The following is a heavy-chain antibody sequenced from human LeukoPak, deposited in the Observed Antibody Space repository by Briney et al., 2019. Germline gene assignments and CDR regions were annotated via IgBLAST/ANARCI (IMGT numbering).Heavy chain of an antibody. D-gene: IGHD2-2*01. CDR2: MNPNSGNT. CDR1: GYTFTSYG. V-gene: IGHV1-8*03. J-gene: IGHJ6*03. CDR3: ARGPSSTSSYYYYYMDV. Sequence: ASVKVSCKASGYTFTSYGISWVRQAPGQGLEWMGWMNPNSGNTGYAQKFQGRVTITRNTSISTAYMELSSLRSEDTAVYYCARGPSSTSSYYYYYMDVWGKGTTVTVSS.